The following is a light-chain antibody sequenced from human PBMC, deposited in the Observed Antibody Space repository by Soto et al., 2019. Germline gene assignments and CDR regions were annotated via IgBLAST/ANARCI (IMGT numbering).Light chain of an antibody. Sequence: EIVLTQSPATLSLSPGERATLSCRASQSVSSYLAWYQQKPGQAPRLLIYDAYNRATGIPARFSGSGSGTEFNLTISSLEPEDFAVYYCQQRSNWPPMYTFGQGTKLEIK. V-gene: IGKV3-11*01. CDR2: DAY. CDR3: QQRSNWPPMYT. CDR1: QSVSSY. J-gene: IGKJ2*01.